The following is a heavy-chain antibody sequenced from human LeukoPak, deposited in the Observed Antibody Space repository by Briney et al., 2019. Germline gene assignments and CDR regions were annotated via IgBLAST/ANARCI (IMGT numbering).Heavy chain of an antibody. Sequence: SQTLSLTCTGSGGSISSGGYYWSWLRQNPGKGLEWLGYIYYSGSTYYNPSLKSRVTISVDTSKNQFSLKLSSVTAADTAVYYCARAESGAPRRFDPWGQGTLVTVSS. D-gene: IGHD2-15*01. CDR1: GGSISSGGYY. CDR2: IYYSGST. CDR3: ARAESGAPRRFDP. J-gene: IGHJ5*02. V-gene: IGHV4-31*03.